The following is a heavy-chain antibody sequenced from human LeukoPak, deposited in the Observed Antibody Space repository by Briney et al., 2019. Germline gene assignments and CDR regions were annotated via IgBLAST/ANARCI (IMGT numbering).Heavy chain of an antibody. CDR3: ARSVPDYTRFDY. D-gene: IGHD4-11*01. CDR1: GFTFSSYS. CDR2: ISSSSSYI. Sequence: GGSLRLSCAASGFTFSSYSMNWVRQAPGKGLEWVSSISSSSSYIYYADSVKGRFTISRDNAKNTVYLEMSSLRAEDTALYFCARSVPDYTRFDYWGQGALVTVSS. J-gene: IGHJ4*02. V-gene: IGHV3-21*04.